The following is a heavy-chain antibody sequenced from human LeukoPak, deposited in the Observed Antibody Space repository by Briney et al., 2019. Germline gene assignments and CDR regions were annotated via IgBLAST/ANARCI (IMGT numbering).Heavy chain of an antibody. J-gene: IGHJ4*02. CDR2: INHSGST. V-gene: IGHV4-39*07. Sequence: SETLSLTCTVSGGSISSSSYYWGWIRQPPGKGLEWIGEINHSGSTNYNPSLKSRVTISVDTSKNQFSLKLSSVTAADTAVYYCAREGGYDQIDYWGQGTLVTVSS. D-gene: IGHD5-12*01. CDR1: GGSISSSSYY. CDR3: AREGGYDQIDY.